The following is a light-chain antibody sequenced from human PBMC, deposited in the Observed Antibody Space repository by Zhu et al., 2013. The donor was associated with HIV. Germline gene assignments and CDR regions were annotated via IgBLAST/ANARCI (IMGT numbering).Light chain of an antibody. V-gene: IGLV1-44*01. CDR3: VAWDDSLSGYV. CDR1: NSNIGSNT. J-gene: IGLJ1*01. CDR2: SNN. Sequence: QSVLTQPPSASGTPGQRVTISCSGDNSNIGSNTVHWYQQLPGTAPKLLIYSNNHRPSGVPDRFSGSKSGTSASLAISGLQSEDEADYYCVAWDDSLSGYVFGIGTKVTVL.